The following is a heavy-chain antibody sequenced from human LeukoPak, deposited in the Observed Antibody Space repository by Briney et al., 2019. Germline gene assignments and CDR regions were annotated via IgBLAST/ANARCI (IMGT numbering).Heavy chain of an antibody. CDR2: INHSGST. J-gene: IGHJ4*02. V-gene: IGHV4-34*01. CDR3: AKDLKRTRPVTAVFDY. Sequence: PSETLSLTCAVYGGSFSGYYWSWIRQPPGKGLEWIGEINHSGSTNYNPSLKSRVTISVDPSKNQFSLKLSSVTAADTAVYYCAKDLKRTRPVTAVFDYWGQGTLVTVSS. D-gene: IGHD4-17*01. CDR1: GGSFSGYY.